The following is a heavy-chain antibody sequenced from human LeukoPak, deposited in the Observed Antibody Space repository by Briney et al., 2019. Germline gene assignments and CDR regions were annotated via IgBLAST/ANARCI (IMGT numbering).Heavy chain of an antibody. Sequence: ASVKVSCKASGYTFTSYDFNWLRQATGQGPEWMGWMNPNSGATGYAQKFQGRVTMSRSASINTAYMELSSLTSEDTAVYYCARAPRSRGFDYWGQGTLVTVSS. D-gene: IGHD3-10*01. CDR2: MNPNSGAT. J-gene: IGHJ4*02. CDR3: ARAPRSRGFDY. CDR1: GYTFTSYD. V-gene: IGHV1-8*01.